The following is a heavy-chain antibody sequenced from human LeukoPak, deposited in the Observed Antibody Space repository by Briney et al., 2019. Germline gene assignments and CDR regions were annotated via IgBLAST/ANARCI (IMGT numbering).Heavy chain of an antibody. V-gene: IGHV3-7*01. CDR2: IKQDGSEK. CDR1: GFTFSSYW. CDR3: AREGLHYYDSSAFDN. D-gene: IGHD3-22*01. J-gene: IGHJ4*02. Sequence: GGSLRLSCAASGFTFSSYWMSWVRQAPGKGLEWVANIKQDGSEKYYVDSVKGRFTISRDNAKNSLYLQMNSLRAEDTAVYYCAREGLHYYDSSAFDNWGQGTLVTVSS.